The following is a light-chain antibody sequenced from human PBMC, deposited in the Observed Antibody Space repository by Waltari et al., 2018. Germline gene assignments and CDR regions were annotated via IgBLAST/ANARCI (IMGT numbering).Light chain of an antibody. CDR2: LAS. CDR1: QSLRHGNGFKY. V-gene: IGKV2-28*01. CDR3: MQSLQTPPIT. Sequence: DIVMTQAPLSLPVTPGEPASISCRSSQSLRHGNGFKYVDWYLQKPGQPPQLLIYLASIRASGGPDRFSGSGSDTDFTLKINRVEAEDVGVYYCMQSLQTPPITFGQGTRLEIK. J-gene: IGKJ5*01.